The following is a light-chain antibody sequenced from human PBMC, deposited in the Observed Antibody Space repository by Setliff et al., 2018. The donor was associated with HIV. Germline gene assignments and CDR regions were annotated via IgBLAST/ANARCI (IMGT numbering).Light chain of an antibody. CDR3: QVWDINPDLYV. J-gene: IGLJ1*01. Sequence: SYELTQPPSVSVAPGESAKITCGGNNIGGKSVHWYQQKTGQAPALVVYDNTYRPSGIPERFSGSNSGNTATLTITRVEAGDEADYYCQVWDINPDLYVFGTGTKVTVL. CDR2: DNT. V-gene: IGLV3-21*02. CDR1: NIGGKS.